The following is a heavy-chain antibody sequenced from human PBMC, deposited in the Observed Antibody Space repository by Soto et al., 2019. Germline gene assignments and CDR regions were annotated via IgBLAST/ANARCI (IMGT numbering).Heavy chain of an antibody. CDR1: GFTFDDYA. CDR3: AKDQDSGYDFPLD. V-gene: IGHV3-9*01. J-gene: IGHJ4*02. CDR2: ISWNSGSI. D-gene: IGHD5-12*01. Sequence: EVQLVESGGGLVQPGRSLRLSCAASGFTFDDYAMHWVRQAPGKGLEWVSGISWNSGSIGYADSVKGRFTISRDNAKNSLYLQMYSLRAQDTALYYCAKDQDSGYDFPLDWGQGTLVTVSS.